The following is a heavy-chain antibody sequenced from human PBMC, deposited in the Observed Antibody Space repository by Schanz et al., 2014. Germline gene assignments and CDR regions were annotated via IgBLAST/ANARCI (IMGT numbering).Heavy chain of an antibody. V-gene: IGHV3-21*02. J-gene: IGHJ4*02. CDR3: ARGGPAYYFDD. Sequence: EVQLVESGGGLVQPGGSLRLSCAASGFGFSSYSMNWVRQAPGKGLEWVSTIGTSGGTNYAESVKGRFTISRDNSKNSLYLQMNSLRAEDTAVYYCARGGPAYYFDDWGQGTLVTVSS. CDR1: GFGFSSYS. CDR2: IGTSGGT.